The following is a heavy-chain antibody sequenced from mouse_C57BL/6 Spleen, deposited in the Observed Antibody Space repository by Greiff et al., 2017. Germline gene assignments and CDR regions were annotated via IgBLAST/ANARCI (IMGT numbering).Heavy chain of an antibody. CDR3: TKSPYYYGSSYGYFDV. CDR2: IRLKSDNYAT. CDR1: GFTFSNYW. Sequence: EVKVVESGGGLVQPGGSMKLSCVASGFTFSNYWMNWVRQSPEKGLEWVAQIRLKSDNYATHYAESVKGRFTISRDDSKSSVYLQMNNLRAEDTGIYYCTKSPYYYGSSYGYFDVWGTGTTVTVSS. D-gene: IGHD1-1*01. V-gene: IGHV6-3*01. J-gene: IGHJ1*03.